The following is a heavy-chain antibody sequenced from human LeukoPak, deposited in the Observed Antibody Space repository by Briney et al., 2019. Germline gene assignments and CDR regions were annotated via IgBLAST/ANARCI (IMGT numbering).Heavy chain of an antibody. J-gene: IGHJ4*02. CDR3: ASLQGTYCSGGSCYEGMVDY. D-gene: IGHD2-15*01. CDR1: GFTFSTYS. CDR2: ISSSSTI. V-gene: IGHV3-69-1*01. Sequence: GGSLRLSCAASGFTFSTYSMNWVRQAPGKGLEWVSSISSSSTIYYADSVKGRFTISRDNAKNSLYLQMNSLRAEDTAVYYCASLQGTYCSGGSCYEGMVDYWGQGTLVTVSS.